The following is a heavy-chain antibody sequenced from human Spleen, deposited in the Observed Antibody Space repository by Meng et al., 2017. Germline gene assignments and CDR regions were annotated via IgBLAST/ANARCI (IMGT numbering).Heavy chain of an antibody. D-gene: IGHD6-25*01. CDR3: ARQSWSSDITPLYFIL. Sequence: AQLQESGPGLVKPSETLSLPCTVSGGSFNSYYWSCIRQSPGRGREWIGSVYYCKSPNYTPTLKSRVTISVDTSENQFSLKLTSVTAADTAIYYCARQSWSSDITPLYFILWGRGTLVTVSS. J-gene: IGHJ1*01. CDR1: GGSFNSYY. CDR2: VYYCKSP. V-gene: IGHV4-59*08.